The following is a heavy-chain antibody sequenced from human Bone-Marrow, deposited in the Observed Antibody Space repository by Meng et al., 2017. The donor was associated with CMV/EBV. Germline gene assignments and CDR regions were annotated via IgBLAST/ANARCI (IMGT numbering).Heavy chain of an antibody. CDR2: IRYDGSNK. J-gene: IGHJ6*02. CDR3: AKGSDDSSGYYYSSYYYYMDV. V-gene: IGHV3-30*02. CDR1: GFTFSDYG. Sequence: GESLKISCAASGFTFSDYGMHWVRQAPGKGLEWVAFIRYDGSNKYYADSVKGRFTISRDNSKNTLYLQMNSLRAEDTAVYYCAKGSDDSSGYYYSSYYYYMDVWGQGTTVTVSS. D-gene: IGHD3-22*01.